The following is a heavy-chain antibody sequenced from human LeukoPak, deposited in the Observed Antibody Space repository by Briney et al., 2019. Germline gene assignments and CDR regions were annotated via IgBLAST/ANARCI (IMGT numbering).Heavy chain of an antibody. D-gene: IGHD2-21*02. CDR2: IIPIFGTA. CDR3: AREASCGGDCYDAEYFQH. CDR1: GYTFTSYY. Sequence: GASVKVSCKASGYTFTSYYMHWVRQAPGQGLEWMGGIIPIFGTANYAQKFQGRVTITTDESTSTAYMELSSLRSEDTAVYYCAREASCGGDCYDAEYFQHWGQGTLVTVSS. V-gene: IGHV1-69*05. J-gene: IGHJ1*01.